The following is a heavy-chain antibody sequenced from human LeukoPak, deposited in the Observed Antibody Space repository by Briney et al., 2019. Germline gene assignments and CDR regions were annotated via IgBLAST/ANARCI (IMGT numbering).Heavy chain of an antibody. CDR3: ARHKTTVVTPFDY. J-gene: IGHJ4*02. Sequence: GESLKISCKGSGYSFTNYWIGWVRQMPGKGLEWMGIIYAGDSDTRYSPSFQGQVTISADKSISTAYLQWSSLKASDTAMYYCARHKTTVVTPFDYWGQGTLVTVSS. D-gene: IGHD4-23*01. CDR2: IYAGDSDT. CDR1: GYSFTNYW. V-gene: IGHV5-51*01.